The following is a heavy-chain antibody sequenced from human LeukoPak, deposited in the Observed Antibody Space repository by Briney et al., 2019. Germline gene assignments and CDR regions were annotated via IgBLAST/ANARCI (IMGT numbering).Heavy chain of an antibody. CDR1: GFTFSSYS. J-gene: IGHJ3*02. V-gene: IGHV3-48*01. D-gene: IGHD4-17*01. CDR3: ARDRTTVTYHDAFDI. CDR2: ISSSGSTI. Sequence: GGSLRLSCAASGFTFSSYSMNWVRQAPGKGLEWVSYISSSGSTIYYADSVKGRFTISRDNAKNSLYLQMNSLRAEDTAVYYCARDRTTVTYHDAFDIWGQGTMVTVSS.